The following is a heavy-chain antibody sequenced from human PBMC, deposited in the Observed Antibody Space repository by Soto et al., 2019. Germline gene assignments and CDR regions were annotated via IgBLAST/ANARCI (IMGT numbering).Heavy chain of an antibody. D-gene: IGHD2-8*02. J-gene: IGHJ5*02. V-gene: IGHV3-30-3*01. Sequence: QPGGSLRLSCAASGFTFSHFAMHWVRQAPGKGLEWISGISFNATNGVFADSVKGRFSISRPNSANRLYLQMTNLRPEDTAIYYCARDRGRGYCTGGLCYLGLDHWGQGTPVTVSS. CDR2: ISFNATNG. CDR1: GFTFSHFA. CDR3: ARDRGRGYCTGGLCYLGLDH.